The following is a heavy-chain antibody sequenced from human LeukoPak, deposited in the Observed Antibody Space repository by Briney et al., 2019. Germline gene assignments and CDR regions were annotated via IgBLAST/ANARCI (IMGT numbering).Heavy chain of an antibody. CDR3: ARYKYYDRYFDS. D-gene: IGHD3-22*01. CDR1: GFTFNSNW. V-gene: IGHV3-7*01. CDR2: IKQDGSEK. J-gene: IGHJ4*02. Sequence: GGSLRLSCAASGFTFNSNWRCWCRQAPGKGLEWVANIKQDGSEKYYVDSVKGRFTISRDNARNSVSLQMNSLRAEDTAVYYCARYKYYDRYFDSWGQGTLVTVSS.